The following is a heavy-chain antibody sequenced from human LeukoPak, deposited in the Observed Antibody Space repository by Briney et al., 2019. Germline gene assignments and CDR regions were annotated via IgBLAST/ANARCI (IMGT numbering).Heavy chain of an antibody. Sequence: SETLSLTCTVSGGSISSSSYYWGWIRQPPGKGLEWIGSMYYSGSTYYNPSLKSRLTMSVDTSKNQLSLKLSSVTAADTAVYYCARHDSSGPYNAFDIWGQGTMVTVSS. D-gene: IGHD3-22*01. CDR1: GGSISSSSYY. J-gene: IGHJ3*02. V-gene: IGHV4-39*01. CDR3: ARHDSSGPYNAFDI. CDR2: MYYSGST.